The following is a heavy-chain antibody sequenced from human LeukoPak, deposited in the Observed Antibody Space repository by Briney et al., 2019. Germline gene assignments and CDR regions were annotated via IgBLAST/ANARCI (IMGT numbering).Heavy chain of an antibody. J-gene: IGHJ1*01. Sequence: GGSLRLSCAASGFTFSSYAMSWVRQAPGKGLEWVSAISSGGVGTYYADSVKGRFTISRDNSKNTLYLQMSSLKTEDTAVYYCAKHIYGVVSIQQWGQGTLVTVSS. CDR1: GFTFSSYA. CDR3: AKHIYGVVSIQQ. CDR2: ISSGGVGT. V-gene: IGHV3-23*01. D-gene: IGHD3-3*01.